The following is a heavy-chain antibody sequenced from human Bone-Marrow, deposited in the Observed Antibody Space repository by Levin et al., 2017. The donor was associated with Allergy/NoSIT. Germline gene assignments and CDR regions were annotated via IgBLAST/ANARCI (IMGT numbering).Heavy chain of an antibody. CDR3: ARLWVGATRGHIYYYYGMDV. CDR2: INHSGST. Sequence: SQTLSLTCAVYGGSFSGYYWSWIRQPPGKGLEWIGEINHSGSTNYNPSLKSRVTISVDTSKNQFSLKLSSVTAADTAVYYCARLWVGATRGHIYYYYGMDVWGQGTTVTVSS. J-gene: IGHJ6*02. V-gene: IGHV4-34*01. D-gene: IGHD1-26*01. CDR1: GGSFSGYY.